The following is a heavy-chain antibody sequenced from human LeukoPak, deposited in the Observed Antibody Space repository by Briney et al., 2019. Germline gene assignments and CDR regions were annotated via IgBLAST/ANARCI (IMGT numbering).Heavy chain of an antibody. V-gene: IGHV4-59*01. CDR2: IHYTGST. Sequence: PSETLSLTCTVSGGSISSYYWSWIRQSPGKGLECIGYIHYTGSTNYNPSLKSRVTISVDTSKNQFSLKLSSVTAADTAVYYCARDKGYCTNGVCYYNWFDPWGQGTLVTVSS. J-gene: IGHJ5*02. CDR3: ARDKGYCTNGVCYYNWFDP. CDR1: GGSISSYY. D-gene: IGHD2-8*01.